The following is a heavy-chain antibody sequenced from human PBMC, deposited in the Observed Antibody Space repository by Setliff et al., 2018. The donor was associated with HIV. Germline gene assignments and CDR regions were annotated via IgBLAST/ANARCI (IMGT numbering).Heavy chain of an antibody. V-gene: IGHV4-31*02. CDR1: GGSISSGGYY. Sequence: SETLSLTCTVSGGSISSGGYYWSWIRQHPGKGLEWIGYIYYSGSTYYNPSLKSRVTISVDTSKNQFSLKLSSVTAADTAVYYCARGGYCSGGSCYYTEYFQHWGQGTLVTVSS. J-gene: IGHJ1*01. CDR3: ARGGYCSGGSCYYTEYFQH. CDR2: IYYSGST. D-gene: IGHD2-15*01.